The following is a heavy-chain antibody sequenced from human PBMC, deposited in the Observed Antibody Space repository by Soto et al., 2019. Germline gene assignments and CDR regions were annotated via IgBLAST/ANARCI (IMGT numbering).Heavy chain of an antibody. J-gene: IGHJ6*02. CDR1: SDSSSSYK. V-gene: IGHV4-59*08. D-gene: IGHD5-18*01. CDR3: ARHKIQLWPVYYYYGMDV. CDR2: IDNNGGI. Sequence: SETLSLTCTVSSDSSSSYKWSWIRQTPGKGLEWIGYIDNNGGISYNPSLRSRITITISIDTSTKNVSLRLSSVTASDTAMYYCARHKIQLWPVYYYYGMDVWGQGTTVTVSS.